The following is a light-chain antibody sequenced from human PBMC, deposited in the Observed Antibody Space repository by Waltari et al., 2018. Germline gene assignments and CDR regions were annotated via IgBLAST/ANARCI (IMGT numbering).Light chain of an antibody. V-gene: IGKV1-5*03. CDR1: PSISSW. CDR3: QQYKSYSRT. CDR2: KAS. J-gene: IGKJ1*01. Sequence: DIQMTQSPSTLSASVGDRVTITCRASPSISSWLAWYQQKPGKAPKLLIYKASSLESVVPARFSGSGSGTEFTLTISSLQPDDFATYYCQQYKSYSRTFGQGTKVEIK.